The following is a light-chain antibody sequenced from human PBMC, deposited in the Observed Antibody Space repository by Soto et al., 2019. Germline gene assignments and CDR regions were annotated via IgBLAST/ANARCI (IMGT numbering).Light chain of an antibody. CDR3: QQYGSSPRT. CDR1: QSVRSDY. J-gene: IGKJ1*01. V-gene: IGKV3-20*01. CDR2: GAS. Sequence: EIVLTQSPGTLSLSPGERATLSCRASQSVRSDYLAWYQQKPGQAPRHHIYGASPRATGIPDRFTGSGSGTAFTLTISSQEPEDFAVSYCQQYGSSPRTFGQETKVEIK.